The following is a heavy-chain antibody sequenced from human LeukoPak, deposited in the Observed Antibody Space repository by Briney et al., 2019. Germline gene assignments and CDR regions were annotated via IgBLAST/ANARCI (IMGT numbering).Heavy chain of an antibody. CDR2: ISGYNGKT. D-gene: IGHD5-24*01. V-gene: IGHV1-18*01. Sequence: ASVKVSCKASGGTFSSYAISWLRQAPGQGLEWMGWISGYNGKTNYAQKFQGRVTMTTDTSTSTAYMELRSLRSDDTAVYYCARDNSVRDEAWWFNPWGQGTLVTVSS. CDR3: ARDNSVRDEAWWFNP. J-gene: IGHJ5*02. CDR1: GGTFSSYA.